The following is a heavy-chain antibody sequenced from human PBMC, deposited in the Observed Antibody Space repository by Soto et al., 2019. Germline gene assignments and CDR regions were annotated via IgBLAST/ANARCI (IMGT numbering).Heavy chain of an antibody. CDR3: AKEYCSSTSCYPFDY. CDR1: GFTFSSYA. J-gene: IGHJ4*02. Sequence: GGSLRLSCAASGFTFSSYAMSWVRQAPGKGLEWVSAISGSGGSTYYADSVKGRFTISRDNFKNTLYLQMNSLRAEDTAVYYCAKEYCSSTSCYPFDYWGQGTLVTVSS. CDR2: ISGSGGST. D-gene: IGHD2-2*01. V-gene: IGHV3-23*01.